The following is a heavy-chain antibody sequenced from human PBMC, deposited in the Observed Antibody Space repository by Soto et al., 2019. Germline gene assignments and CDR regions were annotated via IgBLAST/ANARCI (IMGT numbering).Heavy chain of an antibody. CDR3: ARDRCTTAKCYTHHLDV. J-gene: IGHJ6*02. V-gene: IGHV1-18*04. D-gene: IGHD2-8*01. Sequence: QGQLVQSGGEVTKPGASVKVSCNASGYTFTSYGISWVRQAPGQGLERMGWISPYSGHTKDAQKVQGRVTLTTETSTGTAYMELRSLASDDTAVYYCARDRCTTAKCYTHHLDVWGQGTTVKVSS. CDR2: ISPYSGHT. CDR1: GYTFTSYG.